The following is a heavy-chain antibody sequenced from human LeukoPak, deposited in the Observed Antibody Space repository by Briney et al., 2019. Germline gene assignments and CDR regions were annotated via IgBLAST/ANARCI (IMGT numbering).Heavy chain of an antibody. J-gene: IGHJ6*03. V-gene: IGHV3-23*01. CDR3: VRVSYCSSTSCSPYYYMDV. CDR2: ISSSGGST. D-gene: IGHD2-2*01. Sequence: GGSLRLSCEASEFTFSSYAMSWVHQAPGKGLEWVSAISSSGGSTYYADSVKGRSTISRDNSKNTLYLQMNSLRAEDTAVYYCVRVSYCSSTSCSPYYYMDVWGKGTTVTVSS. CDR1: EFTFSSYA.